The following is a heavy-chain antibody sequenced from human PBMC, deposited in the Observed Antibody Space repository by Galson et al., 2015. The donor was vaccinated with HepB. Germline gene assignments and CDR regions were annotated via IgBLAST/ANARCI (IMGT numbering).Heavy chain of an antibody. CDR3: ARFDCAGTICHS. V-gene: IGHV3-23*01. D-gene: IGHD2-21*01. J-gene: IGHJ5*01. Sequence: SLRLSCAASGLTFSNSTMTWVRQAPGKGPEWVSTISSSGAGIYYADSVKGRFTISRDNSKSSLYLQMNNLRAEDTALYFCARFDCAGTICHSCGHAARVTASS. CDR1: GLTFSNST. CDR2: ISSSGAGI.